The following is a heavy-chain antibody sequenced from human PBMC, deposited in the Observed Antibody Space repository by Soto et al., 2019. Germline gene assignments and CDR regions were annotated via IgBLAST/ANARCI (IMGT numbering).Heavy chain of an antibody. CDR3: AKAISGSRYYFDA. Sequence: EVQLLESGGGLVQPGGSLRLSCAASGFIFTNCAMSWVRQSPGKGLEWVSGISGSGGNTYYADSVKGRFTISRDKSKNTLYLQMHSLRAEDTAVYYCAKAISGSRYYFDAWGQGTLVTVSS. CDR1: GFIFTNCA. CDR2: ISGSGGNT. V-gene: IGHV3-23*01. D-gene: IGHD1-26*01. J-gene: IGHJ4*02.